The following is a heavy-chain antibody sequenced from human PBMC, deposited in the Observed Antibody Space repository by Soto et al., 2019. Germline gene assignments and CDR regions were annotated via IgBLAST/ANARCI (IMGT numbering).Heavy chain of an antibody. Sequence: GESLKISCKGSGYSFTSYWIGWVRQMPGKGLEWMGIIYPGDSDTRYSPSFQGQVTISADKSVSTAYLQWSSLKASDTAMYYCARARTIVVVTAIPPEFDYWGQGTLVTVSS. D-gene: IGHD2-21*02. J-gene: IGHJ4*02. CDR2: IYPGDSDT. CDR3: ARARTIVVVTAIPPEFDY. CDR1: GYSFTSYW. V-gene: IGHV5-51*01.